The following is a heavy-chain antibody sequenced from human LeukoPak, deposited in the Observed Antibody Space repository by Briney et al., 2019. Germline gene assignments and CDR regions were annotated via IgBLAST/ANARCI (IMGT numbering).Heavy chain of an antibody. CDR3: ARETLYWSNGLCYTSVYYYYYMDV. CDR2: INHSGST. Sequence: SKTLSLTCAVYGGSFSGYYWSWIRQPPGKGLEWIGEINHSGSTNYNPSLKSRVTISVDTSKNQFSLKLSSVTAADTAVYYCARETLYWSNGLCYTSVYYYYYMDVWGKGTTVTVSS. CDR1: GGSFSGYY. V-gene: IGHV4-34*01. J-gene: IGHJ6*03. D-gene: IGHD2-8*01.